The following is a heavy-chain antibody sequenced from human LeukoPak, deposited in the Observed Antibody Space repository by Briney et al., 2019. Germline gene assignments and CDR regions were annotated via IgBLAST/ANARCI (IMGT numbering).Heavy chain of an antibody. CDR3: ARDNRGIAVAYDY. V-gene: IGHV3-48*03. D-gene: IGHD6-19*01. CDR2: ISSSGGTI. CDR1: GFTFSSYE. Sequence: LTGGSLRLSCAASGFTFSSYEMNWVRQAPGKGLEWVSYISSSGGTIYYADSVKGRFTISRDNAKNSLYLEMNSLRAEDTAVYYCARDNRGIAVAYDYWGQGTLVTVSS. J-gene: IGHJ4*02.